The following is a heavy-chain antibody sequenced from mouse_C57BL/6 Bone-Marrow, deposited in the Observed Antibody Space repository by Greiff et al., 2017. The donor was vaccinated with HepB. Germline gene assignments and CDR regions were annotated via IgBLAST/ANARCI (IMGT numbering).Heavy chain of an antibody. CDR3: ARVIYYDYDGDYFDY. J-gene: IGHJ2*01. Sequence: EVMLVESGGGLVKPGGSLKLSCAASGFTFSSYAMSWVRQTPEKRLEWVATISDGGSYTYYPDNVKGRFTISRDNAKNNLYRQMSHLKSEDTAMYYCARVIYYDYDGDYFDYWGQGTTLTVSS. D-gene: IGHD2-4*01. V-gene: IGHV5-4*03. CDR2: ISDGGSYT. CDR1: GFTFSSYA.